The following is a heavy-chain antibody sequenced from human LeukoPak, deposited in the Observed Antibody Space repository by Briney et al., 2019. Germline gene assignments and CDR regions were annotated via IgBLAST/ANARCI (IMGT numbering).Heavy chain of an antibody. CDR1: GFTFSSYG. CDR3: AKDTRTQYCSGGSCYSLDY. D-gene: IGHD2-15*01. Sequence: GGSLRLSCAASGFTFSSYGMHWVRQAPGKGLEWVAVISYDGSNKYYADSVKGRFTISRDNSKNTLYLQMNSLRAEDTAVYYCAKDTRTQYCSGGSCYSLDYWGQGTLVTVSS. J-gene: IGHJ4*02. V-gene: IGHV3-30*18. CDR2: ISYDGSNK.